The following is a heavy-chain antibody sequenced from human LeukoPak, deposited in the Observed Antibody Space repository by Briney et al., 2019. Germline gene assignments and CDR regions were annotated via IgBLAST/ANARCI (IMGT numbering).Heavy chain of an antibody. CDR2: IYSGGST. CDR3: VNPGWYYDSSGCSYYYGMDV. CDR1: GFTDSSNY. J-gene: IGHJ6*02. Sequence: GGSLRLSCAASGFTDSSNYMSGVRQAPVKGLEWVSVIYSGGSTYYADSVKGRFTISRNNAKNTLYLQMSSLRPDDTAVYYCVNPGWYYDSSGCSYYYGMDVWGQGTTVTVSS. V-gene: IGHV3-66*01. D-gene: IGHD3-22*01.